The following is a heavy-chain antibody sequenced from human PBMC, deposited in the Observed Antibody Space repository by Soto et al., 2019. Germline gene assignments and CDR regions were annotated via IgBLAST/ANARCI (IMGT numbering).Heavy chain of an antibody. J-gene: IGHJ6*02. Sequence: EMQLLESGGGLVQPGGSLRLSCAASGFTFSLYAMSWVRLAPGKGLEWVSGVSASGDTTYYADSVKGRFTISRDNSKNTLCLQLNSLSAEDTAVYYCAKRLLLRSDYCLDVWGQGTTVTVSS. CDR3: AKRLLLRSDYCLDV. CDR1: GFTFSLYA. V-gene: IGHV3-23*01. D-gene: IGHD2-21*02. CDR2: VSASGDTT.